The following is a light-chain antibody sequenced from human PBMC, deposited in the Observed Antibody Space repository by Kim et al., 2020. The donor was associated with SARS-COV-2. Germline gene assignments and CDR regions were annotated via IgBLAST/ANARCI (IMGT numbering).Light chain of an antibody. CDR3: QHSGT. CDR1: QSVSSS. CDR2: GAS. V-gene: IGKV3-15*01. Sequence: EIVMTQSPATLSVSPGERVTLSCRASQSVSSSLAWYQLKPGQAPRLLIYGASNRATGIPARFSGGGSGTEFTLTISSLQSEDFAVYYCQHSGTFGQGTKVDIK. J-gene: IGKJ1*01.